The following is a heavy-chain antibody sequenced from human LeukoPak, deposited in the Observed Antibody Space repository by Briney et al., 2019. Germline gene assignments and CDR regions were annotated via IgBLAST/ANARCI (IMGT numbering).Heavy chain of an antibody. CDR3: AYKAPTGWYQA. D-gene: IGHD6-19*01. CDR2: IYWDVDK. V-gene: IGHV2-5*02. J-gene: IGHJ4*02. CDR1: GFSLTTSGVA. Sequence: ESGPTLVNPTQTLTLTCTFSGFSLTTSGVAVGWIRQPPGKALEWLTLIYWDVDKRHSPSLQSSRTVTKDTSKHQGVLTVTKMDPVDTATYYCAYKAPTGWYQAWGQGTLVTVSS.